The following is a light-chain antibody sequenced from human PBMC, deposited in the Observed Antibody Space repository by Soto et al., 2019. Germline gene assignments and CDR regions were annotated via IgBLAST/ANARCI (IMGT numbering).Light chain of an antibody. Sequence: DVVMTQSPLSLPVTLGQPASISCRSSQSLAYSDGNTYLNWFQQRPGQSPRRLIYSVSNRDSGVPDRFSGSGSGTHFTLKLSRVEAEDIGIYYCMQGTHWPYTFGQGTKLEI. CDR1: QSLAYSDGNTY. V-gene: IGKV2-30*01. J-gene: IGKJ2*01. CDR2: SVS. CDR3: MQGTHWPYT.